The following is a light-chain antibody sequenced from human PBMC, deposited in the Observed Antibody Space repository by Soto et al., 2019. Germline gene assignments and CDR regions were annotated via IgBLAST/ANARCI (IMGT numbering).Light chain of an antibody. CDR1: QSVSSSY. Sequence: EIVLTQSPGTLSLSPGERATLSCRASQSVSSSYLAWYQQKPGQAPRFLIYGTSSRATGIPDRFSGSGSGTEFTLTISSLQSEDSAVYYCRQYNNWWTFGQGTKVDIK. V-gene: IGKV3-20*01. CDR2: GTS. CDR3: RQYNNWWT. J-gene: IGKJ1*01.